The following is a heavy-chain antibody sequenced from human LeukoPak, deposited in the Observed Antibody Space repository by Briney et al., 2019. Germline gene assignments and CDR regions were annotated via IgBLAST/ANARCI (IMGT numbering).Heavy chain of an antibody. CDR3: ARSGYYYRSYFDL. J-gene: IGHJ2*01. CDR2: IIPILGIA. Sequence: SVKVSSTASGGTFSSYAISWVRQAPGQGLEWMGRIIPILGIANYAQKFQGRVTITADKSTSTAYMELSSLRSEDTAVYYCARSGYYYRSYFDLWGRGTLVTVSS. CDR1: GGTFSSYA. D-gene: IGHD5-12*01. V-gene: IGHV1-69*04.